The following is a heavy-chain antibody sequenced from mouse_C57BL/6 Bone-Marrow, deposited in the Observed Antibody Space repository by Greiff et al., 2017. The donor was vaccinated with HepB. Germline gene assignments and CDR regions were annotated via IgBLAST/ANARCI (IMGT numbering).Heavy chain of an antibody. J-gene: IGHJ4*01. CDR3: ARRPLYSNYEDYAMDY. Sequence: EVKLMESGGGLVKPGGSLKLSCAASGFTFSDYGMHWVRQAPEKGLEWVAYISSGSSTIYYADTVKGRFTISRDNAKNTLFLQMTSLRSEDTAMYYCARRPLYSNYEDYAMDYWGQGTSVTVSS. D-gene: IGHD2-5*01. CDR1: GFTFSDYG. CDR2: ISSGSSTI. V-gene: IGHV5-17*01.